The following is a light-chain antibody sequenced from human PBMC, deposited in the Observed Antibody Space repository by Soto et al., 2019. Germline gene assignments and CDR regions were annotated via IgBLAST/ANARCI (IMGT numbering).Light chain of an antibody. Sequence: EVVLTQSPGTLSLSPGERVTLSCRASQTVTNDYLAWYQQKDGQAPRLLIYDASTRATGIPARFSGSGSGTEFTLTISSLQSEDFAVYYCQQYGGSSWTFGQGTKVDIK. J-gene: IGKJ1*01. CDR1: QTVTNDY. CDR2: DAS. V-gene: IGKV3-20*01. CDR3: QQYGGSSWT.